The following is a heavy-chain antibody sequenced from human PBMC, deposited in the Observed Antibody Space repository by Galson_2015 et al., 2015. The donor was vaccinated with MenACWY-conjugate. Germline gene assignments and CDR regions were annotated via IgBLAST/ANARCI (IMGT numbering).Heavy chain of an antibody. CDR1: GFIFSSHT. Sequence: SLRLSCAASGFIFSSHTMNWVRQAPGKGLEWVSPISISSSYIYYADSVKGRFTISRDNAKNSLYLQMNSLTAEDTAVYYCARDYARLEWLSAYYFDYWGQGTPVTVSS. V-gene: IGHV3-21*01. CDR3: ARDYARLEWLSAYYFDY. J-gene: IGHJ4*02. D-gene: IGHD3-3*01. CDR2: ISISSSYI.